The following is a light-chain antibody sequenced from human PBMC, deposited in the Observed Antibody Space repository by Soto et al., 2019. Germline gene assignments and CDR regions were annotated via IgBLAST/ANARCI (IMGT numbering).Light chain of an antibody. CDR3: QQYSSMVS. CDR1: HDVSRY. V-gene: IGKV1-33*01. CDR2: DAS. Sequence: DIQMTQSPSSLSASVGDRVTIACQSSHDVSRYLNWLQQKPGEAPKLLIYDASNLERGVPSRFSGSGSGTDFTLISTSLQPEDVATYYCQQYSSMVSFGGGTAIEIK. J-gene: IGKJ4*01.